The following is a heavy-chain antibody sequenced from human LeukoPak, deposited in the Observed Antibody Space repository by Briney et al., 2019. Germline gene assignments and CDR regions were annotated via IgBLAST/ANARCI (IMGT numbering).Heavy chain of an antibody. CDR2: ISSRGTTI. CDR3: AKGSLAVPATPLDF. Sequence: GGSLRLSCTASGFPFGDSFMTWVRQAPGKRLEWISYISSRGTTIYYADSVKGRFTISRDNAKNTVYLQMNRLRVEDTGVFYCAKGSLAVPATPLDFWGPGTVVLVSS. V-gene: IGHV3-11*01. J-gene: IGHJ4*02. CDR1: GFPFGDSF. D-gene: IGHD2-15*01.